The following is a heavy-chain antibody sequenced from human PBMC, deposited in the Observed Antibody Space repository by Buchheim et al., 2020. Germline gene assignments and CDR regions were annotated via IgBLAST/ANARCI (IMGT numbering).Heavy chain of an antibody. CDR1: GFTFSSYS. J-gene: IGHJ4*02. CDR3: ARLYYDSSGYCLDY. Sequence: EVQLVESGGGLVQPGGSLRLSCAASGFTFSSYSMNWVRQAPGKGLEWVSYISSSSSTIYYAASVKGRFTISRDNAKNSVYLQMNSLRAEDTAVYYCARLYYDSSGYCLDYWGQGTL. CDR2: ISSSSSTI. V-gene: IGHV3-48*01. D-gene: IGHD3-22*01.